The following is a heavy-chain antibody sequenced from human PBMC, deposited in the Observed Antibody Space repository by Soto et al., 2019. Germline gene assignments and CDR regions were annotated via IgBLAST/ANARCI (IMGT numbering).Heavy chain of an antibody. Sequence: QVQLQESGPGLVKPSETLSLTCTISGGSISSYYWSWIRQPPGKGLEWIGYIYYSGSTNYNPSLKSRVTISVDTPKNQFSLKLSSVTAADTAVYYCARAWGYYFDYWGQGTLVTVSS. CDR3: ARAWGYYFDY. CDR2: IYYSGST. V-gene: IGHV4-59*01. D-gene: IGHD3-16*01. CDR1: GGSISSYY. J-gene: IGHJ4*02.